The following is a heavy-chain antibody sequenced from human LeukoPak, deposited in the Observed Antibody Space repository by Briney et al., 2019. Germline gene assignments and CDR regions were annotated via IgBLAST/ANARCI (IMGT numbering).Heavy chain of an antibody. CDR2: IYYGGST. Sequence: TLSLPCTVSGGSISSDTYYWSWLRPLPGKGLEWIGYIYYGGSTYYNPSLKSRVTISVDTSKNQFSLKLSSVTAADTAVYYCARHYGPWGQGTLVTVSS. V-gene: IGHV4-31*03. CDR1: GGSISSDTYY. D-gene: IGHD3-16*01. CDR3: ARHYGP. J-gene: IGHJ5*02.